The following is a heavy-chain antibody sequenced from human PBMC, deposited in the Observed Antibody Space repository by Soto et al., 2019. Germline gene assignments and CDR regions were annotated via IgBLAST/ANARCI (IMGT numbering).Heavy chain of an antibody. D-gene: IGHD6-19*01. J-gene: IGHJ4*02. CDR3: ARDRGSGEAFDY. CDR1: GGSISSGGYY. V-gene: IGHV4-31*03. CDR2: IYYSGST. Sequence: SETLSLTCTVSGGSISSGGYYWSWIRQHPGKGLEWIGYIYYSGSTYYNPSLKSRVTISVDTSKNQFSLKLSSVTAADTAVYYCARDRGSGEAFDYWGQGTLVTVS.